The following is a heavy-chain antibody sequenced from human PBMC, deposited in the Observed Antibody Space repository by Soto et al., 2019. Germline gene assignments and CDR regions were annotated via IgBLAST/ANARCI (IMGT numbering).Heavy chain of an antibody. D-gene: IGHD1-26*01. Sequence: PSYTLSLTCTASGGTIISYYWSWTRQPPGKGLEWIGYIYYSGSTNYNPSLKSRVTISVDTSKNQFSLKLSSVTAADTAVYYCARDTSFMGMDVWGQGTTVTVSS. CDR2: IYYSGST. CDR1: GGTIISYY. CDR3: ARDTSFMGMDV. J-gene: IGHJ6*02. V-gene: IGHV4-59*01.